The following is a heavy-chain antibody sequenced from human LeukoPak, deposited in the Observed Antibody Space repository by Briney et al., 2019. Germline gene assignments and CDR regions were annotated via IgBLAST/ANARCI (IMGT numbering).Heavy chain of an antibody. D-gene: IGHD5-18*01. CDR1: GGSISSSSYC. Sequence: SETLSLTCTVSGGSISSSSYCWGRVRQPPGKGLEWIGSIYYSGSTYYNPSLKSRLTISVDTSKNQFSLKLSSVTAADTAVYYCASRSSYGYRFDWFYPWGQGTLVTVSS. V-gene: IGHV4-39*07. J-gene: IGHJ5*02. CDR3: ASRSSYGYRFDWFYP. CDR2: IYYSGST.